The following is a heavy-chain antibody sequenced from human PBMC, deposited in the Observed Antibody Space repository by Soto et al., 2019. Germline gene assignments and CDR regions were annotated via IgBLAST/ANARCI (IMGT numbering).Heavy chain of an antibody. CDR1: GFTFSSYG. CDR3: AKDGGIQASRMDV. CDR2: ISYDGSNK. Sequence: PGGSLRLSCAASGFTFSSYGMHWVRQAPGKGLEWVAVISYDGSNKYYADSVKGRFTISRDNSKNTLYLQMNSLRAEDTAVYYCAKDGGIQASRMDVWGQGTTVTVSS. V-gene: IGHV3-30*18. D-gene: IGHD5-18*01. J-gene: IGHJ6*02.